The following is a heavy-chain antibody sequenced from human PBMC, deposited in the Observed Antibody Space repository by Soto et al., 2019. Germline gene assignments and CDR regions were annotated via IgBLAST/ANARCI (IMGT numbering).Heavy chain of an antibody. Sequence: TLSLTCAVYGGSFSGYYWSWIRQPPGKGLEWIGEINHSGSTNYNPSLKSRVTISVDTSKNQFSLKLSSVTAADTAVYYCARLPLGDYGTRYYSYYMDVWGKGTTVTVSS. V-gene: IGHV4-34*01. CDR3: ARLPLGDYGTRYYSYYMDV. J-gene: IGHJ6*03. D-gene: IGHD4-17*01. CDR2: INHSGST. CDR1: GGSFSGYY.